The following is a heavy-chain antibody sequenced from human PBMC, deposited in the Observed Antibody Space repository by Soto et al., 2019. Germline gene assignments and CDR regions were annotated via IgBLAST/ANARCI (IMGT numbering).Heavy chain of an antibody. CDR3: VRDGTKTLRDWFDP. J-gene: IGHJ5*02. D-gene: IGHD1-1*01. Sequence: QVQLQESGPGLVKPSETLSLTCTVSGASISGFYWSWIRKSAGKGLEWIGRIYATGTTDYHPSLKSRVMMSVDTSKKQFSLKLRSVTAADTAVYYCVRDGTKTLRDWFDPCGQGISVTVSS. CDR1: GASISGFY. CDR2: IYATGTT. V-gene: IGHV4-4*07.